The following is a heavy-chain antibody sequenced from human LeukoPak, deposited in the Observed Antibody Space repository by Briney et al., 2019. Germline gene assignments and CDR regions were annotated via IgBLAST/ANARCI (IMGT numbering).Heavy chain of an antibody. D-gene: IGHD6-19*01. CDR3: AREPPYSSGSEYFQH. J-gene: IGHJ1*01. V-gene: IGHV3-11*01. CDR2: FSSSGSTI. Sequence: GGSRRLSCAASGFTFSGYGMGWFGQAPGKGLEWVSYFSSSGSTIYYADSVKGRFTISRDNAKNSLYLQMNSLRAEDTAVYYCAREPPYSSGSEYFQHWGQGTLVTVSS. CDR1: GFTFSGYG.